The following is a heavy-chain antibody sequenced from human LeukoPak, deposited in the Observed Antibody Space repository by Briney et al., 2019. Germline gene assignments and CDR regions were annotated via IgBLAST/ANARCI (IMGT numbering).Heavy chain of an antibody. CDR3: TTVSGEWFPFNYYFDY. CDR1: GFTFSNAW. J-gene: IGHJ4*02. D-gene: IGHD3-3*01. CDR2: IKSKIDGGTT. V-gene: IGHV3-15*01. Sequence: GGSLRLSCAASGFTFSNAWMSWVRQAPGKGLEWVGRIKSKIDGGTTDYAAPVKGRFTISRDDSKNTAYLQMNSLKTEDTAVYYCTTVSGEWFPFNYYFDYWGQGTLVTVSS.